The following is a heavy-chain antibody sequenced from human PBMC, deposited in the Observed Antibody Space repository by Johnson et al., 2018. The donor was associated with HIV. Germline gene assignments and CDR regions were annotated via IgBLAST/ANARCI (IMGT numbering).Heavy chain of an antibody. Sequence: VQLVESGGGLVQRGGSLRLSCAGSGFIFSNYWMNWVRQAPGNGLEWVANIKGDGSEKYYVDSVKGRFTISRDNAKNSLFVQMNSLRAEDTAVYYCARGLRVGAIDAFDIWGQGTMVTVSS. D-gene: IGHD1-26*01. V-gene: IGHV3-7*03. CDR1: GFIFSNYW. CDR3: ARGLRVGAIDAFDI. CDR2: IKGDGSEK. J-gene: IGHJ3*02.